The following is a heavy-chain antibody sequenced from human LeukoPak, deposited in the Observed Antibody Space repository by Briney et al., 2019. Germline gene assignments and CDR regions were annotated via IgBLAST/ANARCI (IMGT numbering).Heavy chain of an antibody. CDR3: ARTSIVDPRYYFDY. V-gene: IGHV1-18*01. Sequence: GASVTVSCKASGYTFTSYGISWVRQAPGQGLEWMGWISAYNGNTNYPQTLQGRVTMTTDPSTSTAYMELRSLRSDDTAVYYCARTSIVDPRYYFDYWGQGTLVTVSS. CDR1: GYTFTSYG. CDR2: ISAYNGNT. D-gene: IGHD1-26*01. J-gene: IGHJ4*02.